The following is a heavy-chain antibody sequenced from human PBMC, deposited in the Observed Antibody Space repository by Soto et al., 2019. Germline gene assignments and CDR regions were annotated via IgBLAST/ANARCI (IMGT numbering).Heavy chain of an antibody. V-gene: IGHV3-21*01. D-gene: IGHD2-8*01. J-gene: IGHJ4*02. CDR1: GFTFSTYS. CDR3: ARDLMHGAFDS. CDR2: ISSTSTYI. Sequence: EMQLVESGGGLVKPGGSLRLSCAASGFTFSTYSMNWVRQAPGKGLEWVASISSTSTYIYYADSLRGRFTISRDNAERSLSLQMNSLRAEDTAVYYCARDLMHGAFDSWGQGTLVTVSS.